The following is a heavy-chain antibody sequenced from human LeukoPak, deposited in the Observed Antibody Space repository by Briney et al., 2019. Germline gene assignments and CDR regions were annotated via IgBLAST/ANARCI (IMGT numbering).Heavy chain of an antibody. Sequence: GGSLRLSCAASGFTFSSYSMNWVRQAPGKGLEWVSYISSGSSTIYYADSVKGRFTVSRDDAKNSVYLQMNSLRAEDTAVYYCARDESITMVRGVIGYWGQGTLVTVSS. D-gene: IGHD3-10*01. CDR3: ARDESITMVRGVIGY. V-gene: IGHV3-48*04. CDR2: ISSGSSTI. CDR1: GFTFSSYS. J-gene: IGHJ4*02.